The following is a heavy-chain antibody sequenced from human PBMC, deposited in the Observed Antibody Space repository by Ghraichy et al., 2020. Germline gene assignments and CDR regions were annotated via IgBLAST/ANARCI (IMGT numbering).Heavy chain of an antibody. Sequence: SETLSLTCTVSAGSISRYYWTWIRQPPGKGLEWIGYIYYSGSTNYNPSLKSRVTMSIDTSKNQFSLKLSSVTAADTAVYYCAKALTYYYDSNTMTLIGGMDGWGQGTTVTVSS. D-gene: IGHD3-22*01. J-gene: IGHJ6*02. CDR3: AKALTYYYDSNTMTLIGGMDG. V-gene: IGHV4-59*01. CDR1: AGSISRYY. CDR2: IYYSGST.